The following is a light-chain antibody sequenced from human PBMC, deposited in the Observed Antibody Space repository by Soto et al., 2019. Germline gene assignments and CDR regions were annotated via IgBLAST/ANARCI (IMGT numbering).Light chain of an antibody. CDR3: SSYTTSNTRQIV. CDR2: DVT. J-gene: IGLJ1*01. Sequence: QSVLTQPASVSGSPGQSITISCTGTSSDVGGYNYVSWYQHHPGKAPKLIIYDVTNRPSGVSNPFSGSKSGNTAPLTISGLQPEDEADYYCSSYTTSNTRQIVFGTGTKVTV. V-gene: IGLV2-14*03. CDR1: SSDVGGYNY.